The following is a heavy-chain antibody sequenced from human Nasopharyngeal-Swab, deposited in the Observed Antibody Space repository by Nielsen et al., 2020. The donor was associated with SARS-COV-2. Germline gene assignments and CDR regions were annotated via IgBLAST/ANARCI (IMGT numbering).Heavy chain of an antibody. CDR1: GYTFTSYY. D-gene: IGHD3-16*02. V-gene: IGHV1-46*01. CDR3: AREIMITFGGVIARGYFDY. Sequence: ASVKVSCKASGYTFTSYYMHWVRQAPGQGLEWMGIINPSGGSTSYAQKFQGRVTMTRDTSTSTVYMELSSLRSEDTAVYYCAREIMITFGGVIARGYFDYWGQGTLVTVSS. J-gene: IGHJ4*02. CDR2: INPSGGST.